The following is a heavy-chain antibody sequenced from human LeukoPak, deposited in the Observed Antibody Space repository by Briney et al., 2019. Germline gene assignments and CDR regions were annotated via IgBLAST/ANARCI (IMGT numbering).Heavy chain of an antibody. CDR1: GFIFSRYA. J-gene: IGHJ4*02. Sequence: PGGSLRLSCAASGFIFSRYAMSWVRQAPGKGLEWVPGISGSGGSTYHADSVKGRFTISRDNSKNTLYLQMNSLRGEDTAVYYCAKDVSGSYSPIDYWGQGTLVTVSS. CDR3: AKDVSGSYSPIDY. V-gene: IGHV3-23*01. D-gene: IGHD1-26*01. CDR2: ISGSGGST.